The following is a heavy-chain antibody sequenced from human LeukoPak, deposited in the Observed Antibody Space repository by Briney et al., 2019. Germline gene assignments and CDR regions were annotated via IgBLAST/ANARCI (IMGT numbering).Heavy chain of an antibody. V-gene: IGHV4-34*01. J-gene: IGHJ4*02. CDR3: ASSRYYYDSSGYFHREFDY. CDR2: GRT. D-gene: IGHD3-22*01. Sequence: GRTNYTPALKSRVTISVETSKNKFSLKLSSVTAADTAVYYCASSRYYYDSSGYFHREFDYWGQGTLVTVSS.